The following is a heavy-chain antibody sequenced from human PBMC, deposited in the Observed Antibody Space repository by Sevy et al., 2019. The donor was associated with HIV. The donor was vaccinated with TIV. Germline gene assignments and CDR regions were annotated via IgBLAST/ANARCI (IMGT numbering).Heavy chain of an antibody. CDR3: ARGSSTTRAFDI. J-gene: IGHJ3*02. CDR2: IIPILGIA. D-gene: IGHD2-2*01. V-gene: IGHV1-69*04. Sequence: ALVNVSCKASGGTFSSYAISWVRQAPGQGLEWMGRIIPILGIANYAQKFQGRVTITADKSTSTAYMELSSLRSEDTAVYYCARGSSTTRAFDIWGQGTMVTVSS. CDR1: GGTFSSYA.